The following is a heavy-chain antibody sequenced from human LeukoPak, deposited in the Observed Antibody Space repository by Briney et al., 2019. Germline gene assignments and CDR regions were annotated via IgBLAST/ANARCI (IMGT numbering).Heavy chain of an antibody. D-gene: IGHD2-15*01. V-gene: IGHV3-7*05. CDR1: GFTFSSYW. J-gene: IGHJ4*02. CDR2: IKQDGSEK. CDR3: AKDSGDHHFDY. Sequence: HTGGSLRLSCAASGFTFSSYWMSWVRQALGKGLEWVANIKQDGSEKYYVDSVKGRFTISRDNAKNSLYLQMYSLRAEDTAVYYCAKDSGDHHFDYWGQGTLVTVSS.